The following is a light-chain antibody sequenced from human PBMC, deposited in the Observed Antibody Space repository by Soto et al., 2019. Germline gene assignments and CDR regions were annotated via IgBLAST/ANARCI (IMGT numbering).Light chain of an antibody. V-gene: IGKV3-11*01. Sequence: EIVLTQSPATLSLSPGERATLSCRASQSVSTYLVWYQQKPGQAPRLLIYDASNRATGIPARFSGSGSGTDFTLTISSLEPEGFAVYYCQQRTHWPPITFGQGTRLEIK. CDR1: QSVSTY. CDR3: QQRTHWPPIT. J-gene: IGKJ5*01. CDR2: DAS.